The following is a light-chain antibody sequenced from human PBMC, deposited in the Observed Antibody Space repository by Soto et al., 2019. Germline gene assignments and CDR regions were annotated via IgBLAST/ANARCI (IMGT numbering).Light chain of an antibody. J-gene: IGKJ1*01. CDR1: QGINSF. V-gene: IGKV1-13*02. CDR2: DAT. CDR3: QQYSSYWT. Sequence: AIQLTQSPSSLSASVGDRVTITCRASQGINSFLAWYQQKPGKAPKLLIHDATSLESGVPSRFSGSGSGTEFTLTISSLQPDDFATYYCQQYSSYWTFAQGTKVDIK.